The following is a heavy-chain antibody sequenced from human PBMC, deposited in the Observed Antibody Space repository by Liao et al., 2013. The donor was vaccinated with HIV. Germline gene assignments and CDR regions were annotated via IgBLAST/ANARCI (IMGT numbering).Heavy chain of an antibody. CDR1: GGSISSYY. CDR3: ARALRGXTNGVCFVHDAFDI. V-gene: IGHV4-4*07. J-gene: IGHJ3*02. D-gene: IGHD2-8*01. Sequence: QVQLQESGPGLVKPSQTLSLTCTVSGGSISSYYWSWIRQPAGKGLEWIGRIYTSGSTNYNPSLKSRVTMSVDTSKNQFSLKLSSVTAADTAVYYCARALRGXTNGVCFVHDAFDIWGQGTMVTSLQ. CDR2: IYTSGST.